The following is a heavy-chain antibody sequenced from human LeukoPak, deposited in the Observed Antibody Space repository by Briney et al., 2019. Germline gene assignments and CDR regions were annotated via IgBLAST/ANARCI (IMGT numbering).Heavy chain of an antibody. Sequence: GGSLRLSCAASGFTFSSYAMSWVRQAPGKGLEWVSAISGSGGSTYYADSVKGRFTISRDNSKNTLYLQMNSLRAEDTAVYYCAKAPLSGSYFPYYFDYWGQGTLVTVSS. D-gene: IGHD1-26*01. J-gene: IGHJ4*02. CDR2: ISGSGGST. CDR3: AKAPLSGSYFPYYFDY. V-gene: IGHV3-23*01. CDR1: GFTFSSYA.